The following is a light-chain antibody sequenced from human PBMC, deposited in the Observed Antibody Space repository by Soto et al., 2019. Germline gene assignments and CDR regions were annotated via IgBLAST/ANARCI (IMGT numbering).Light chain of an antibody. J-gene: IGKJ2*01. CDR1: QSVSSN. V-gene: IGKV3-15*01. Sequence: EIVMTQSQATLSVSPGERATLSCRASQSVSSNLAWYQQKPGQAPRLLIYGASTRATGVPARFSGSGSGTEFTRTISSLQSEDLAVYYCHQYNNWPYTFGQGTKLEIK. CDR2: GAS. CDR3: HQYNNWPYT.